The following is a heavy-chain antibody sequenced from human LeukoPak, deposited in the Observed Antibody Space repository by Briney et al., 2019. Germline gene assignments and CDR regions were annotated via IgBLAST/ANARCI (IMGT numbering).Heavy chain of an antibody. CDR1: GFTFDDYA. J-gene: IGHJ4*02. D-gene: IGHD4-23*01. Sequence: PGRSLRLSCAASGFTFDDYAMHWVRQAPGKGLEWVSGISWNSGSIGYADSVKGRFTISRDNAKNSLYLQMNSLRAEDMALYYCAKSKGSGGAGNNFDYWGQGTLVTVSS. CDR3: AKSKGSGGAGNNFDY. CDR2: ISWNSGSI. V-gene: IGHV3-9*03.